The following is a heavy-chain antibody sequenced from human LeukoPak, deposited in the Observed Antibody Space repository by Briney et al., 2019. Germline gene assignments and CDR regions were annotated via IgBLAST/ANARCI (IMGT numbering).Heavy chain of an antibody. J-gene: IGHJ4*02. CDR1: GYTFTGYY. D-gene: IGHD4-17*01. CDR2: INPNSGGT. CDR3: AKTTVTTLAALFDY. Sequence: EASVKVSCKASGYTFTGYYMHLVRQAPGQGLEWMGWINPNSGGTNYAQKFQGRVTMTRDTSISTAYMELSRLRSDDTAVYYCAKTTVTTLAALFDYWGQGTLVTVSS. V-gene: IGHV1-2*02.